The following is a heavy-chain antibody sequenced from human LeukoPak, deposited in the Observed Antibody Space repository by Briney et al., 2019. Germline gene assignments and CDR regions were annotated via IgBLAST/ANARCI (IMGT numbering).Heavy chain of an antibody. Sequence: PSETLSLTCTVSGGSINSGTYYWTWIRQPAGKGLEWIGRIDTSGSTNYNPSLKSRVTISVDTSKNQFSLQLSSVTAADTAVYYCATYMVRGVVMHAFDIWGQGTMVTVSS. CDR1: GGSINSGTYY. CDR3: ATYMVRGVVMHAFDI. V-gene: IGHV4-61*02. J-gene: IGHJ3*02. CDR2: IDTSGST. D-gene: IGHD3-10*01.